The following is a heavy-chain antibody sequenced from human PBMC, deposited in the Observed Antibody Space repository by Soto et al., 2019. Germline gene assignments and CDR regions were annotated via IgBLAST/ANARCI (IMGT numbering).Heavy chain of an antibody. CDR1: GYTFTGYY. Sequence: QVQLVQSGAEVKKPGASVKVSCKASGYTFTGYYMHWVRQAPGQGLEWMGWINPNSGSTNYAQKFQGRVTMTRDTSISTAYMELSRLRSDDTAVYYCAKAENYYDSSGYLGYYFDYWGQGTLVTVSS. J-gene: IGHJ4*02. CDR3: AKAENYYDSSGYLGYYFDY. D-gene: IGHD3-22*01. V-gene: IGHV1-2*02. CDR2: INPNSGST.